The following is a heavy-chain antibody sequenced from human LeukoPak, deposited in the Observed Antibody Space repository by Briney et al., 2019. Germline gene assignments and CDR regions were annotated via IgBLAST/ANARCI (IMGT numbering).Heavy chain of an antibody. CDR2: IYYRGNT. V-gene: IGHV4-39*07. D-gene: IGHD6-19*01. CDR1: GGSISGSAYY. J-gene: IGHJ4*02. Sequence: SETLSLTCTVSGGSISGSAYYWGWIRQAPGKGLEWIGNIYYRGNTYYNPSLKSRVTVSVDTSKNQFSLKLSSVTAADTAVYYCARDLRIGSGWPLDYWGQGTLVTVSS. CDR3: ARDLRIGSGWPLDY.